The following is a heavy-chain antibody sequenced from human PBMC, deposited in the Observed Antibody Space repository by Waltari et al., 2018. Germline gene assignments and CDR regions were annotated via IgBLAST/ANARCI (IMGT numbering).Heavy chain of an antibody. D-gene: IGHD6-13*01. CDR2: INHIGST. CDR1: GGSFSGDY. CDR3: ARLIAIAAAGTNYYYYYGMDV. J-gene: IGHJ6*02. Sequence: QVQLQQWGAGLLKTSETLSLTCAVDGGSFSGDYWDWVRTPPGKGQGWIGEINHIGSTNYHPSLKIRVTISVDTAKNQFSLKLSSVTAADTAVYYCARLIAIAAAGTNYYYYYGMDVWGQGTTVTVSS. V-gene: IGHV4-34*01.